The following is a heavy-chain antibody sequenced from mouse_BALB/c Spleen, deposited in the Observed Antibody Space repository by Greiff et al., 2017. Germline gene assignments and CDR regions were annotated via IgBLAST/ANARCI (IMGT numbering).Heavy chain of an antibody. J-gene: IGHJ2*01. V-gene: IGHV1S29*02. Sequence: EVKLVESGPELVKPGASVKISCKASGYTFTDYNMHWVKQSHGKSLEWIGYIYPYNGGTGYNQKFKSKATLTVDNSSSTAYMELRSLTSEDSAVYYCEARGYYGYNFDYWGQGTTLTVSS. CDR1: GYTFTDYN. CDR2: IYPYNGGT. CDR3: EARGYYGYNFDY. D-gene: IGHD1-2*01.